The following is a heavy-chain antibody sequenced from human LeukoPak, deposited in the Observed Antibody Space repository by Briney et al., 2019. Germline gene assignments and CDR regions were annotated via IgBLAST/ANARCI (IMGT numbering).Heavy chain of an antibody. D-gene: IGHD2-2*02. CDR2: IIPRFGTA. CDR1: RGTFSSYA. V-gene: IGHV1-69*01. Sequence: SVKVSCKASRGTFSSYAISWVRQAPGQGLEWMGGIIPRFGTANYAQKFQGRVTITADESTSTAYMELSSLRSEDTAVYYCARDRPGRYCSSTSCYTASPFDPWGQGTLVTVSS. J-gene: IGHJ5*02. CDR3: ARDRPGRYCSSTSCYTASPFDP.